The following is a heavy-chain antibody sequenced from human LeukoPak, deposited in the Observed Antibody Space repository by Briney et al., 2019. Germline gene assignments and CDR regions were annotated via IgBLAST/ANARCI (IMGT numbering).Heavy chain of an antibody. CDR1: GFTFSSYG. J-gene: IGHJ4*02. V-gene: IGHV3-33*06. CDR3: AKGKSRNWNSLDY. CDR2: IWYDGSNK. Sequence: PGGSLRLSCAASGFTFSSYGMHRVRPAPGKGLEWVAVIWYDGSNKYYADSVKGRFTISRDNSKNTLYLQMNSLRAEDTAVYYCAKGKSRNWNSLDYWGQGTLVTVSS. D-gene: IGHD1-7*01.